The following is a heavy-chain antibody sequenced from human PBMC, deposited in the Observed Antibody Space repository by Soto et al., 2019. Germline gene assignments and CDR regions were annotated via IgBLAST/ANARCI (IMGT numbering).Heavy chain of an antibody. CDR2: IDPSDSDT. CDR1: GYSFTTYW. V-gene: IGHV5-10-1*01. D-gene: IGHD2-2*01. Sequence: ESLKISCTGSGYSFTTYWLSWVRQMPWKVMERRGRIDPSDSDTNYSPSFQGHVNISADKSIRTAYLQWSSLKASDTAMYYCARPGPDIVVVPAASYYSAMDVWGQGTTVTVSS. CDR3: ARPGPDIVVVPAASYYSAMDV. J-gene: IGHJ6*02.